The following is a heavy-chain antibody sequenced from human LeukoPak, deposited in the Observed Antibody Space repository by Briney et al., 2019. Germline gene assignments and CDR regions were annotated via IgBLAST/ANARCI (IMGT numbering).Heavy chain of an antibody. Sequence: SETLSLTCTVSGYSISSGYYWGWIRQPPGKGLEWIGSIYHSGSTYYNPSLKSRVTISVDTSKNQFSLKLSSVTAADTAVYYCARDPGGGWKSDYWGQGTLVTVSS. D-gene: IGHD6-19*01. CDR2: IYHSGST. J-gene: IGHJ4*02. CDR3: ARDPGGGWKSDY. CDR1: GYSISSGYY. V-gene: IGHV4-38-2*02.